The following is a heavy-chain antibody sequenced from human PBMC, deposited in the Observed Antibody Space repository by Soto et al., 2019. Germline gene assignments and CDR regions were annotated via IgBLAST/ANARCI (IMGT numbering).Heavy chain of an antibody. CDR1: GYSISSGYY. D-gene: IGHD3-3*01. Sequence: SETLSLTCAVSGYSISSGYYWGWILQPPWKGLEWIGSIYHSGSTYYNPSLKSRVTISVDTSKNQFSLKLSSVTAADTAVYYCARAEEVWIFGVVTPYGMDVWGQGTTVTVSS. CDR3: ARAEEVWIFGVVTPYGMDV. J-gene: IGHJ6*02. V-gene: IGHV4-38-2*01. CDR2: IYHSGST.